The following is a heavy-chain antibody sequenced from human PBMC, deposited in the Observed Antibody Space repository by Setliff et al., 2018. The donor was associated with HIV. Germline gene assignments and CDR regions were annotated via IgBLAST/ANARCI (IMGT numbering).Heavy chain of an antibody. CDR2: ISNSGKI. V-gene: IGHV4-28*05. D-gene: IGHD5-12*01. CDR1: GYSISTNEW. J-gene: IGHJ3*02. Sequence: SETLSLTCAVSGYSISTNEWWGWIRQPPGKGLAWIGYISNSGKIYYDPSLNSRVTLSADTSKNQLSLKLTSVTAADTAVYFCARVVPREVAPGGFDIWGQGTMVTVSS. CDR3: ARVVPREVAPGGFDI.